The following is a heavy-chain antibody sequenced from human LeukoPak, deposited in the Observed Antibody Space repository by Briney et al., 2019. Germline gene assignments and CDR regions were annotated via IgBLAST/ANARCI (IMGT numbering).Heavy chain of an antibody. D-gene: IGHD5-12*01. CDR1: GYTFTSYY. V-gene: IGHV1-46*01. CDR2: INPSGGST. Sequence: ASVKVSCKASGYTFTSYYMHWVRQAPGQGLEWMGIINPSGGSTSYAQKFQGRVTMTRDMSTSTVYMELSSLRSEDTAVYYCAIDVSGSGYDLTGRDYFDYWGQGTLVTVSS. CDR3: AIDVSGSGYDLTGRDYFDY. J-gene: IGHJ4*02.